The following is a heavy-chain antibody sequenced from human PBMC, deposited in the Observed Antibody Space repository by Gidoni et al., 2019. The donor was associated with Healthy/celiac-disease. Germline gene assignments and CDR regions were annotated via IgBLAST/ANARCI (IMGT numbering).Heavy chain of an antibody. D-gene: IGHD1-26*01. CDR1: GDRVSSNRAA. Sequence: QVQLQQSGPGLVKPSQTLSLTCAISGDRVSSNRAAWNWIRQAPSRGLEGLGRTYYRSKWYNDYAVSVKSRITINPDTSKNQFSLQLNSVTPEDTAVYYCARDVVGATTDPPNGMDVWGQGTTVTVSS. V-gene: IGHV6-1*01. CDR3: ARDVVGATTDPPNGMDV. CDR2: TYYRSKWYN. J-gene: IGHJ6*02.